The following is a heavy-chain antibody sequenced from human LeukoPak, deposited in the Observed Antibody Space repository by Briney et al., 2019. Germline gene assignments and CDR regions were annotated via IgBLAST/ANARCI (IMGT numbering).Heavy chain of an antibody. CDR3: ARVAAPVATGPAFDY. J-gene: IGHJ4*02. CDR1: GGSISSGGYS. V-gene: IGHV4-30-2*01. Sequence: PSQTLSLTCAVSGGSISSGGYSWSWIRQPPGKGLEWIGYIYHSGSTYYNPSLKSRVTISVDRSKNQFSLKLSSVTAADTAVYYCARVAAPVATGPAFDYWGQGTLVTVSS. D-gene: IGHD5-12*01. CDR2: IYHSGST.